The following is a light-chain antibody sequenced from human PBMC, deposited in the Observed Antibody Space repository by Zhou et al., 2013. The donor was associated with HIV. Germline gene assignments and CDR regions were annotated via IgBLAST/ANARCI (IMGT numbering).Light chain of an antibody. CDR1: QSISSW. CDR3: QQYDHLPTT. CDR2: KAS. Sequence: DIQMTQSPSTLSASVGDRVTIACRASQSISSWLAWYQQKPGKAPKLLIYKASSLESGVPSRFSGSGSGTDFTFTISSLQPEDIATYYCQQYDHLPTTFGGGTKVEIK. V-gene: IGKV1-5*03. J-gene: IGKJ4*01.